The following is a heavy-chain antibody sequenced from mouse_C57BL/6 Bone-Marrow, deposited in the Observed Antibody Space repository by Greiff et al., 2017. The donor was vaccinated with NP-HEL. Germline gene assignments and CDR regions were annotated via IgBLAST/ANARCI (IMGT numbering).Heavy chain of an antibody. V-gene: IGHV3-6*01. CDR2: ISYDGSN. Sequence: EVQLVESGPGLVKPSQSLSLTCSVTGYSITSGYYWNWIRQFPGNKLEWMGYISYDGSNNYNPSLKNRISITRDTSKNQFFLKLNSVTTEDTATYYCARGQGGYFDYWGQGTTLTVSS. CDR3: ARGQGGYFDY. J-gene: IGHJ2*01. CDR1: GYSITSGYY. D-gene: IGHD3-3*01.